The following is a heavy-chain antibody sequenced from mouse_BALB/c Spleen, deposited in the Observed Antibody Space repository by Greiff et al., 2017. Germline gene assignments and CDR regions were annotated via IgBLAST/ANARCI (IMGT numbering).Heavy chain of an antibody. CDR1: GYTFTSYW. Sequence: VQLQQSGAELVRPGTSVKISCKASGYTFTSYWLGWVKQRPGHGLEWIGDIYPGGGYTNYNEKFKGKATLTADTSSSTAYMQLSSLTSEDSAVYFCAYYYGSSFAWFAYWGQGTLVTVSA. D-gene: IGHD1-1*01. V-gene: IGHV1-63*02. J-gene: IGHJ3*01. CDR2: IYPGGGYT. CDR3: AYYYGSSFAWFAY.